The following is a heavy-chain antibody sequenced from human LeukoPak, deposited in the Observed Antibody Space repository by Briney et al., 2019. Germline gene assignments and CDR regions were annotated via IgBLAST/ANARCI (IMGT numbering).Heavy chain of an antibody. V-gene: IGHV4-4*07. CDR2: IYTSGST. Sequence: PSETLSLTCTVSGVSISSYYWSWIRQHAGKGLEWIGRIYTSGSTNYNPSLKSRVTMSVDTSKNQFSLKLSSVTAADTALYYCARDKYDILTGYEYFDYWGQGTLVTVSS. D-gene: IGHD3-9*01. J-gene: IGHJ4*02. CDR1: GVSISSYY. CDR3: ARDKYDILTGYEYFDY.